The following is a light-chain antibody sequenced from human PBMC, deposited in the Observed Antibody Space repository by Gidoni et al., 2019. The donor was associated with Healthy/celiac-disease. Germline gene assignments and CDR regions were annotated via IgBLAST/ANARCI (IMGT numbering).Light chain of an antibody. CDR2: SNN. Sequence: QSVLTQPPSASGTPGQRVTISCSGSSPNIGSNTVNWYQQLPGTAPKLLIYSNNQRPSGVPDRFSGSKSGTSAPRAISGLQSEDEADYYCAAWDDSLNGPVVFGGGTKLTVL. J-gene: IGLJ2*01. V-gene: IGLV1-44*01. CDR1: SPNIGSNT. CDR3: AAWDDSLNGPVV.